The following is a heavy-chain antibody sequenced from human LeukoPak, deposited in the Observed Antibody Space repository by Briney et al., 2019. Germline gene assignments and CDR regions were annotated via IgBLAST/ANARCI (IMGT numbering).Heavy chain of an antibody. D-gene: IGHD4-17*01. CDR1: GDSMTGYY. CDR2: IYYTGTT. V-gene: IGHV4-59*01. CDR3: ARDFDGDYGAR. Sequence: SETLSSTCSVSGDSMTGYYWSWIRQPPGKGLEWIGYIYYTGTTNYNPSLKSRVTISVDTSKNQFSLRLTSVTAADTAVYFCARDFDGDYGARWGQGILVSVSP. J-gene: IGHJ4*02.